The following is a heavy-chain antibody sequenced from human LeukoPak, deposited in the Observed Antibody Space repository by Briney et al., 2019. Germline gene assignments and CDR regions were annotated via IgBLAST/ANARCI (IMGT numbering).Heavy chain of an antibody. J-gene: IGHJ4*02. CDR3: ARLKGYSSGWYPSYYFDY. CDR2: IYYSGNT. Sequence: SETLSLTCTVSGGSISGYYRSWIRQPPGKGLEWGGFIYYSGNTNYNPSLKSRVIISVDTSKNQFSLKLSSVTAADTAVYYCARLKGYSSGWYPSYYFDYWGQGTLVTVSS. CDR1: GGSISGYY. D-gene: IGHD6-19*01. V-gene: IGHV4-59*08.